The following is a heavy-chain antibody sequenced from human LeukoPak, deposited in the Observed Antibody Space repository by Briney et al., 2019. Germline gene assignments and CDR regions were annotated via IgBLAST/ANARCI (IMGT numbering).Heavy chain of an antibody. J-gene: IGHJ3*02. V-gene: IGHV5-51*01. CDR3: AGTIRYCSGGSCYSDAFDI. CDR1: GYSFTSYW. D-gene: IGHD2-15*01. Sequence: GESLKISCKGSGYSFTSYWIGCVRQMPGKGLEWMGIIYPGYSDTRYSPSFQGQVTISADKSISTAYLQWSSLKASDTAMYYCAGTIRYCSGGSCYSDAFDIWGQGTMVTVSS. CDR2: IYPGYSDT.